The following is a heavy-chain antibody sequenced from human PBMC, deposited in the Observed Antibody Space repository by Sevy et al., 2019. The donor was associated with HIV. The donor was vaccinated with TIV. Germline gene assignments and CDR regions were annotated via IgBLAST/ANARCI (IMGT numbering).Heavy chain of an antibody. V-gene: IGHV1-69*13. J-gene: IGHJ3*02. D-gene: IGHD6-13*01. Sequence: ASLKVSCKASGGTFSSYAISWVRQAPGQGLEWMGRIIPIFGTANYAQKFQGRVTITADESTSTAYMELSSLRSEDTAVYYCARESLAADAFDIWGQGTMVTVSS. CDR2: IIPIFGTA. CDR1: GGTFSSYA. CDR3: ARESLAADAFDI.